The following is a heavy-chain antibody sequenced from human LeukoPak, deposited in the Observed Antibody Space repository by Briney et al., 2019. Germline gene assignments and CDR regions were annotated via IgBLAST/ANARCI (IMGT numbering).Heavy chain of an antibody. Sequence: GASVKVSCKASGYTFTSYDINWVRQATGQGLEWMGWMNPNGGNTGYAQKFQGRVTVTRNTSISTAYMELSSLRSEDTAVYYCARARVVDTAMVSVPNWGQGTLVTVSS. V-gene: IGHV1-8*01. CDR2: MNPNGGNT. D-gene: IGHD5-18*01. J-gene: IGHJ4*02. CDR1: GYTFTSYD. CDR3: ARARVVDTAMVSVPN.